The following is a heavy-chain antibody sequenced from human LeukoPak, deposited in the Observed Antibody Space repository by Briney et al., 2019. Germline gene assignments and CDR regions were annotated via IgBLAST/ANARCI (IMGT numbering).Heavy chain of an antibody. V-gene: IGHV4-39*01. Sequence: SETLSLTCTVSGGSISSSSYYWGWIRQPPGKGLEWIGSIYYSGSTYYNPSLKSRVTISVDTSKNQFSLKLSSVTAADTAVYYCARLWLDILTGYSFFDYWGQGTLVTVSS. CDR3: ARLWLDILTGYSFFDY. J-gene: IGHJ4*02. D-gene: IGHD3-9*01. CDR1: GGSISSSSYY. CDR2: IYYSGST.